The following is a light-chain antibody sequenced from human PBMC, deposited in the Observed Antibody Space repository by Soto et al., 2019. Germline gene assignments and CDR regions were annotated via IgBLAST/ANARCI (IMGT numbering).Light chain of an antibody. CDR2: DAS. J-gene: IGKJ5*01. CDR3: QQRQYWPSIT. CDR1: QSVSSY. Sequence: VFTQSPATLSLSPGERATLSCRASQSVSSYLAWYQQKPGQAPRLLIYDASNRATGIPARFSGSGSGTDFTLTISSLEPEDFAIYYCQQRQYWPSITFGQGTRLEVK. V-gene: IGKV3-11*01.